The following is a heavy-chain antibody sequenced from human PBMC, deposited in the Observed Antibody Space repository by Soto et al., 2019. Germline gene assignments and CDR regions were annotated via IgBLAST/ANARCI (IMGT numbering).Heavy chain of an antibody. J-gene: IGHJ2*01. V-gene: IGHV1-3*01. CDR2: LNPGNGNT. Sequence: QVQLVQSGAEVKEPGASVKVSCRASGYTFTNYAIHWVRQAPGQRLEWMGWLNPGNGNTKYPQKFQGSVPITRDTSASTAYMFLRSLRSEDTAVYYCARDQGIPYCGGACYSDWSFDLWGRGTLVTVSS. D-gene: IGHD2-21*01. CDR3: ARDQGIPYCGGACYSDWSFDL. CDR1: GYTFTNYA.